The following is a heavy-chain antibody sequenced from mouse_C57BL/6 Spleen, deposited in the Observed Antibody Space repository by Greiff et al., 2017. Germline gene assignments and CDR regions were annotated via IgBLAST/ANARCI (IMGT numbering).Heavy chain of an antibody. J-gene: IGHJ2*01. CDR2: IHPNSGST. CDR3: ALTGTPYYFDY. Sequence: VQLQQSGAELVKPGASVKLSCKASGYTFTSYWMHWVKQRPGQGLEWIGMIHPNSGSTNYNEKFKSKATLTVDKSSSTAYMQLSSLTSEDSAVYYCALTGTPYYFDYWGQGTTLTVSS. D-gene: IGHD4-1*01. V-gene: IGHV1-64*01. CDR1: GYTFTSYW.